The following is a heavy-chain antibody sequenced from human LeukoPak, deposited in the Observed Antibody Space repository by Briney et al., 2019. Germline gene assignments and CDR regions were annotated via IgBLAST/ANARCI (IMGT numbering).Heavy chain of an antibody. J-gene: IGHJ3*02. Sequence: ASVKVSCKASGYTFTDYYMRWVRQAPGQGLEWMGWINPNSGGTNYAQNFQGRVTMTRDMSISTAYMELSRLRSDDTAVYYCAKVASTTRRHDAFDIWGQGTLVTVSS. V-gene: IGHV1-2*02. CDR2: INPNSGGT. CDR1: GYTFTDYY. CDR3: AKVASTTRRHDAFDI. D-gene: IGHD1-1*01.